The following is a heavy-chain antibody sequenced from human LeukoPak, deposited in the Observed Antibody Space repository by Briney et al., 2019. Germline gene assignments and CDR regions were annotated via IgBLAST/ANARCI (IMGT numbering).Heavy chain of an antibody. V-gene: IGHV3-21*01. CDR3: ARRGTDASFSFFDV. CDR2: ISGDTTYI. Sequence: GGSLRLSCAASGFTFSSYTMHWVRQIPGGRPEWVSSISGDTTYIYYADSIKGRFTISRDNTNTSLFLQMNSLRAEDTATYFCARRGTDASFSFFDVWGQGTMVTVSS. D-gene: IGHD1-1*01. J-gene: IGHJ3*01. CDR1: GFTFSSYT.